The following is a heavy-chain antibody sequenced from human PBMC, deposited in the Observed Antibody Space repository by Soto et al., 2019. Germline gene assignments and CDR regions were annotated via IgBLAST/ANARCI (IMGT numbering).Heavy chain of an antibody. V-gene: IGHV1-69*13. D-gene: IGHD5-12*01. Sequence: SVKLSCKASGGSFSSYAISWVRQAPRQGLEWMGGIIPIFGTANYAQKFQGRVTITADESTSTAYMELSSLRSEDTAVYYCARGGGYSGYDFKPFDYWGQGTLVTVSS. CDR3: ARGGGYSGYDFKPFDY. CDR1: GGSFSSYA. J-gene: IGHJ4*02. CDR2: IIPIFGTA.